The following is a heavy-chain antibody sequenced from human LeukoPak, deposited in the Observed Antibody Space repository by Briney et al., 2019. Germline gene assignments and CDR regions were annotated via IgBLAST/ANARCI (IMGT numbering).Heavy chain of an antibody. CDR3: VRYCSSTTCYTRAVDY. Sequence: SETLSLTCTVSGYSITSGYNWAWIRQPPGKVLEWIGSIYHSGSAYYNPSLKSRVTISVDTSKNQFSLKLSSVTAADTAVYYCVRYCSSTTCYTRAVDYWGQGTLVTVS. J-gene: IGHJ4*02. D-gene: IGHD2-2*02. CDR2: IYHSGSA. V-gene: IGHV4-38-2*02. CDR1: GYSITSGYN.